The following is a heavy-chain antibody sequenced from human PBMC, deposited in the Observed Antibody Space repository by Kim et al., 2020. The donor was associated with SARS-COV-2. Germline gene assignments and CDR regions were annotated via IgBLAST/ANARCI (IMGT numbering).Heavy chain of an antibody. CDR1: GFTFSSYE. CDR2: ISSSGSTI. V-gene: IGHV3-48*03. CDR3: AREYYYGSGSHF. Sequence: GGSLRLSCAASGFTFSSYEMNWVRQAPGKGLEWVAYISSSGSTIYYADSVKGRFTISRDNAKNTLYLQMNSLRAEDTAVYYCAREYYYGSGSHFWGQGTLVTVSS. J-gene: IGHJ4*02. D-gene: IGHD3-10*01.